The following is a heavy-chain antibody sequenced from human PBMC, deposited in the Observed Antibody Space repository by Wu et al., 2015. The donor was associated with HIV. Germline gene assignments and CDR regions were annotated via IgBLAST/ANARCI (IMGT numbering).Heavy chain of an antibody. J-gene: IGHJ6*03. V-gene: IGHV1-2*02. D-gene: IGHD3-22*01. CDR2: INPNSGGT. CDR1: RYTFIDYY. Sequence: QVERVQSGAEVKKPGASVKVSCKASRYTFIDYYMHWVRQAPGQGLEWMGWINPNSGGTNYAQKFQGRVTMTRDTSISTAYMELSRLRSDDTAVYYCARGPYMDYYDSPSYYSYMDVWGNGTTVTVSS. CDR3: ARGPYMDYYDSPSYYSYMDV.